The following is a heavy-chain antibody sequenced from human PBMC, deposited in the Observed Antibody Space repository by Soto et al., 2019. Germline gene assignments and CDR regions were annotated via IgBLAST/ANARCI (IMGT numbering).Heavy chain of an antibody. CDR2: INSKAYGGAT. CDR3: SRGFYANTSYPRFDF. CDR1: GFIFSTAW. V-gene: IGHV3-15*07. D-gene: IGHD2-21*01. Sequence: GGSLRLSCAASGFIFSTAWMNWVRQAPGKGLEWVGRINSKAYGGATEYAAPVKGRFTISRDDSKTIAYLQMNSLKTEDTAIYYCSRGFYANTSYPRFDFWGQGTLVTVSS. J-gene: IGHJ4*02.